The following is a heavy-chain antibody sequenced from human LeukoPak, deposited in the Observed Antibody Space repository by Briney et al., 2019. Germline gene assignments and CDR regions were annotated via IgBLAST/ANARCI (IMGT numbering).Heavy chain of an antibody. CDR3: ARGRVAVAGNLDY. V-gene: IGHV1-69*01. CDR1: GGTFSSYA. J-gene: IGHJ4*02. Sequence: SVKVSCKASGGTFSSYAISWVRQAPGQGLEWMGGIIPIFGTANYAQKFQGRVTITADESTSTAYMELSSLRSEDTAVYYCARGRVAVAGNLDYWGQGTLVTVSS. D-gene: IGHD6-19*01. CDR2: IIPIFGTA.